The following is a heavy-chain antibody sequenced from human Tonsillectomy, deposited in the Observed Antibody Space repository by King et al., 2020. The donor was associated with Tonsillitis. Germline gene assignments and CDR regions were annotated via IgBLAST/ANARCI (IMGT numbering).Heavy chain of an antibody. CDR1: GGSISSYY. J-gene: IGHJ6*02. V-gene: IGHV4-59*01. CDR2: IYYSGST. Sequence: VQLQESGPGLVKPSETLSLTCTVSGGSISSYYWSWIRQPPGKGLEWIGYIYYSGSTNYNPSLKSRVTISVDTSKNQFSLKLSSVTAADTAVYYCARDLGYNTYYYYGMDVWGQGTTVTVSS. D-gene: IGHD5-24*01. CDR3: ARDLGYNTYYYYGMDV.